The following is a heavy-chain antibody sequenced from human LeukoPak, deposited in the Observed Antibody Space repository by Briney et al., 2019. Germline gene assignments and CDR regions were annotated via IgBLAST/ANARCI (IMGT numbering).Heavy chain of an antibody. J-gene: IGHJ4*02. Sequence: PGGSLRLSCAASGFTFDDYAMHWVRQAPGKGLEWVSGISWNSGSIGYADSVKGRFTISRDNAKNSLYLQMNSLRAEDTALYYCAKGVGSIAAAGEFDYWGQGTLVTVSS. CDR1: GFTFDDYA. D-gene: IGHD6-13*01. CDR3: AKGVGSIAAAGEFDY. V-gene: IGHV3-9*01. CDR2: ISWNSGSI.